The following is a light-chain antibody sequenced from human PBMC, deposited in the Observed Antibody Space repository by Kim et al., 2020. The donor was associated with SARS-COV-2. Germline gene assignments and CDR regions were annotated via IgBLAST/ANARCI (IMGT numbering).Light chain of an antibody. J-gene: IGLJ3*02. Sequence: QSVLTQPPSVSGAPGQRVTISCTGSSSNIGAGYDVHWYQHLPGAAPKLLIYGTSNRPSGVPDRFSGSKSGTSVSLAITGLQAEDEADYYCQSYDGSLSGSVFGGGTQLTVL. CDR1: SSNIGAGYD. V-gene: IGLV1-40*01. CDR3: QSYDGSLSGSV. CDR2: GTS.